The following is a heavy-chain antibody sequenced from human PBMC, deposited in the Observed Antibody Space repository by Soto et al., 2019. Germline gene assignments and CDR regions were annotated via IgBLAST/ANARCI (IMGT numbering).Heavy chain of an antibody. J-gene: IGHJ5*02. CDR1: GFTFSSYG. D-gene: IGHD1-1*01. V-gene: IGHV3-30*18. Sequence: PGWSLRLSCAASGFTFSSYGMHLVRQAPGKGLEWVAVISYDGSNKYYADSVKGRFTISRDNSKNTLYLQMNSLRAEDTAVYYCAKVSQGTIRANWFDPWGEGTLVTVSS. CDR3: AKVSQGTIRANWFDP. CDR2: ISYDGSNK.